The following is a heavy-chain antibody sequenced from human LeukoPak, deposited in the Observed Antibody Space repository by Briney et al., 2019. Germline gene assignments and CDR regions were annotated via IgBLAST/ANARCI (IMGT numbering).Heavy chain of an antibody. CDR1: GLTFSVSG. J-gene: IGHJ4*02. CDR2: IRSKAFNYAT. Sequence: AGGSLRLSCAASGLTFSVSGIHWVRQASGKGLEWVGRIRSKAFNYATDYGASVKDRFTISRDDSQNTAYLQMDSLRPEDTAVYYCARDLKTAMDYFDYWGQGALVTVSS. CDR3: ARDLKTAMDYFDY. D-gene: IGHD2-2*01. V-gene: IGHV3-73*01.